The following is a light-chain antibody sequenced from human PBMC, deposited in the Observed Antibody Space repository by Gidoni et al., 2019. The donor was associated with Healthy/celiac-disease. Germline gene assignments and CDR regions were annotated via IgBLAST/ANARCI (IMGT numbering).Light chain of an antibody. CDR3: SSYTSSSTRV. CDR1: SSDVGGYNY. J-gene: IGLJ1*01. V-gene: IGLV2-14*03. Sequence: QSALTQPASVSGSPGQSITISCTGTSSDVGGYNYVSWYQQHPGKAPKIMIYDVSNRPSGVSNRFSGSKSGNTASLNISGLQAEDEADYYCSSYTSSSTRVFGTGTKVTVL. CDR2: DVS.